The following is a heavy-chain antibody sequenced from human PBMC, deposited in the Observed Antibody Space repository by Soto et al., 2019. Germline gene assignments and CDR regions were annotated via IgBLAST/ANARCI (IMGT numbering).Heavy chain of an antibody. V-gene: IGHV3-33*01. J-gene: IGHJ4*02. Sequence: QVQLVESGGGVVQPGRSLRLSCAASGFTFSSYGMHWVRQAPGKGVELVAVIWYDGSNKYYADSVKARFTISRDNSKNTLYLQMNSLRAEDTAVYYCARESSGYFDYWGQGTLFTVSS. CDR3: ARESSGYFDY. D-gene: IGHD6-19*01. CDR2: IWYDGSNK. CDR1: GFTFSSYG.